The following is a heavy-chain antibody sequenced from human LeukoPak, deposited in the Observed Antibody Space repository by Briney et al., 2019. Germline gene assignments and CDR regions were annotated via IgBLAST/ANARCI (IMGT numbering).Heavy chain of an antibody. CDR2: LSYDGSDK. Sequence: GGSLRLSCAASRFIFSSYAMHWVRQAPGKGLEWVAVLSYDGSDKYYADSVKGRFTTSRDNSRNTLYLQMNSLRTEDTAMYYCARGGSSWDFAFDIWGQGTMVTVSS. CDR1: RFIFSSYA. J-gene: IGHJ3*02. D-gene: IGHD6-13*01. CDR3: ARGGSSWDFAFDI. V-gene: IGHV3-30*04.